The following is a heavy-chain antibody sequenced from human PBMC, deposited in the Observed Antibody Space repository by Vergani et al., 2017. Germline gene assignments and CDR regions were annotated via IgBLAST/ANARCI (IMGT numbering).Heavy chain of an antibody. CDR3: AKDIRPYYYGSGSLNWFDP. V-gene: IGHV3-23*01. D-gene: IGHD3-10*01. CDR2: ISGSGGST. CDR1: GFTFSSYA. Sequence: EVQLLESGGGLVQPGGSLRLSCAASGFTFSSYAMSWVRQAPGKGLEWVSAISGSGGSTYYADSVKGRFTISRDNSKNTLYLQMNSLRAEDTALYYCAKDIRPYYYGSGSLNWFDPWGQGTLVTVSS. J-gene: IGHJ5*02.